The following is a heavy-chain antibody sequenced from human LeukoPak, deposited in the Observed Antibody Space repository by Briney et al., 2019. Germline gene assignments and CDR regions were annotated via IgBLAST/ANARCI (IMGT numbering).Heavy chain of an antibody. Sequence: SETLSLLCTVSSGHLCRRSYHRGWIRPPPGTGVEGIGRFYCSGSTYNHPSHKNRITIAVDTSNTHFSLKLSSVTAATTAVFYCARHRRDGYNDNYNYCMDVWGKETTVTVSS. V-gene: IGHV4-39*01. CDR3: ARHRRDGYNDNYNYCMDV. CDR1: SGHLCRRSYH. J-gene: IGHJ6*03. CDR2: FYCSGST. D-gene: IGHD5-24*01.